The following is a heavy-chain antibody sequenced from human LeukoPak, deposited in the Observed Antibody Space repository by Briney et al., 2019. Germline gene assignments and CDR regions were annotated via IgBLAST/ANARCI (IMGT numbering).Heavy chain of an antibody. V-gene: IGHV3-15*01. CDR1: GFTVSNNY. CDR2: IKGKIDGGTT. D-gene: IGHD6-19*01. J-gene: IGHJ4*02. CDR3: ITYGSGWSLDY. Sequence: PGGSLRLSCEASGFTVSNNYMSWVRQAPGKGLEWVGRIKGKIDGGTTDYAAPVKGRFTISRDDSKNTLYLQMNSLNTEDTAVYYCITYGSGWSLDYWGQGTLVTVSS.